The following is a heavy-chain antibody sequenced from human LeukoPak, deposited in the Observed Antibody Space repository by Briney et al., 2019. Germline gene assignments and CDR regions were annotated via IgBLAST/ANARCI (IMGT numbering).Heavy chain of an antibody. CDR1: GGTFSSYA. Sequence: GASVKVSCKASGGTFSSYAISWVRQAPGQGLGWMGGIIPIFGTANYAQKFQGRVTITTDESTSTAYMELSSLRSEDTAVYYCARNRYQLHSNWFDPWGQGTLVTVSS. CDR3: ARNRYQLHSNWFDP. V-gene: IGHV1-69*05. D-gene: IGHD2-2*01. J-gene: IGHJ5*02. CDR2: IIPIFGTA.